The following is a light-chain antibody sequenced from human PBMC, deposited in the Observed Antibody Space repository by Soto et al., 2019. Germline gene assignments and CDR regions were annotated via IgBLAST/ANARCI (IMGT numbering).Light chain of an antibody. CDR1: QSVSSSY. J-gene: IGKJ1*01. Sequence: MVLTQSPAALSLSPGESAIVHCTASQSVSSSYLAWYQQKPGQAPRLLIYGASSRATGISDRFSGSGSGTDFTLAISRVGTEGFAVYYCHQYGRSPWAFGQGTKVDIK. V-gene: IGKV3-20*01. CDR3: HQYGRSPWA. CDR2: GAS.